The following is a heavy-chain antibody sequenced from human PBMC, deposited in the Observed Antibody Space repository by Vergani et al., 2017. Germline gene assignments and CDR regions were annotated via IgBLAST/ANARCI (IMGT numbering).Heavy chain of an antibody. J-gene: IGHJ4*01. CDR3: VKEKIDLGSYFFDF. CDR1: GFTFSNSA. Sequence: EVHLLESGGGLVQSGGSLRLSCASSGFTFSNSAVSWVRQAPGRGLAWVSSISVPGLSTYYADSVKGRFSISRDNSKNTVFLQMHSLRAEDTAIYYCVKEKIDLGSYFFDFWGHGILVTVSS. CDR2: ISVPGLST. D-gene: IGHD2/OR15-2a*01. V-gene: IGHV3-23*01.